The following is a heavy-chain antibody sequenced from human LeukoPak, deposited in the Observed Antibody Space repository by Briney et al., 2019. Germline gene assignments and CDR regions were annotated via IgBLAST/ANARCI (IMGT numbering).Heavy chain of an antibody. Sequence: SETLSLTCTVSGGSISSSSYYWGWIRQPPGKGLEWIGSIYYSGSTYYNPSLKSRVTISVDTSKNQFSLKLSSVTAADTAVYYCARRATLSNAGFDYWGQGTLVTVSS. D-gene: IGHD2-8*01. V-gene: IGHV4-39*01. CDR3: ARRATLSNAGFDY. J-gene: IGHJ4*02. CDR2: IYYSGST. CDR1: GGSISSSSYY.